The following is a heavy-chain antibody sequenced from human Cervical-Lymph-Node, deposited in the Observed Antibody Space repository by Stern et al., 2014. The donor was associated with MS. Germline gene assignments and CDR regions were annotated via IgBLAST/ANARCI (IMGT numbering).Heavy chain of an antibody. V-gene: IGHV1-18*01. CDR3: AGGWGDPRH. Sequence: QVQLVESGAEVKKPGASVNVSCKASGYTFSSFAITWVRQAPGQGLEWMGTITVYNGNTNYAQRVQDRVTMTTDTSTNTAYMEGRTVGSDDTAVYYWAGGWGDPRHWGQGTLVTVSS. CDR1: GYTFSSFA. D-gene: IGHD3-16*01. CDR2: ITVYNGNT. J-gene: IGHJ4*02.